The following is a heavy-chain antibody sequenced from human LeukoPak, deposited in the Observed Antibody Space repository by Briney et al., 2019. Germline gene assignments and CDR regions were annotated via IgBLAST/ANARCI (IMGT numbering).Heavy chain of an antibody. CDR2: ISGSGGST. CDR3: AKRIYDFWSGYYRRAENHFDY. D-gene: IGHD3-3*01. V-gene: IGHV3-23*01. J-gene: IGHJ4*02. Sequence: GGSLRLSCAASGFTFSSYAMSWVRQAPGKGLEWVSAISGSGGSTYYTDSVKGRFTISRDNSKNTLYLQMNSLRAEDTAVYYCAKRIYDFWSGYYRRAENHFDYWGQGTLVTVSS. CDR1: GFTFSSYA.